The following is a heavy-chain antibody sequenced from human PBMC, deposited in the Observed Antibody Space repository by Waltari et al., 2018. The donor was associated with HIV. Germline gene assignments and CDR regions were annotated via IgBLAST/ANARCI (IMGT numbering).Heavy chain of an antibody. CDR3: ARPIRGSGVGAFHV. D-gene: IGHD1-26*01. CDR2: SFYGGDT. V-gene: IGHV4-59*08. J-gene: IGHJ6*02. Sequence: QVHPQESGPGLVKPSEALSLTCSVAGDSLLTHYWIWVRQSPEKGLEWIGYSFYGGDTNYKPSLKSRATISIDPSASQLSLKINSVTAADSGVYYCARPIRGSGVGAFHVWGQGTTVIVSS. CDR1: GDSLLTHY.